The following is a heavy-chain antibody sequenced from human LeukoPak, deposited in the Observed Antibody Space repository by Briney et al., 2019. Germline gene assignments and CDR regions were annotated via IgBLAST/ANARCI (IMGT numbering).Heavy chain of an antibody. Sequence: GGSLRLSCAASGFTFSDSGMHWVRQAPGKGLEWVTFIQYDGSHRYYADSVKGRFTISRDNSKNTLYLQMNSLRTEDTAVYYCAKIRETYYYGSGSNYFDYWGQGILVTVSS. J-gene: IGHJ4*02. D-gene: IGHD3-10*01. CDR3: AKIRETYYYGSGSNYFDY. CDR2: IQYDGSHR. CDR1: GFTFSDSG. V-gene: IGHV3-30*02.